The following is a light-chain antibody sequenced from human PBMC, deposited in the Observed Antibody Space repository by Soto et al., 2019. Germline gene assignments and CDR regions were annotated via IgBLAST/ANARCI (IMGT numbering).Light chain of an antibody. J-gene: IGKJ5*01. V-gene: IGKV3D-20*02. CDR3: QQRSNWPPIT. CDR1: QSMKRRY. Sequence: EIVLMQSPGTLSLSPGERATLFCRASQSMKRRYLAWYQQKPGQAPRVLIYAASNRATGIPDRFSGSGSGTDFTLTISRLEPEDFAVYYCQQRSNWPPITFGHGTRLEI. CDR2: AAS.